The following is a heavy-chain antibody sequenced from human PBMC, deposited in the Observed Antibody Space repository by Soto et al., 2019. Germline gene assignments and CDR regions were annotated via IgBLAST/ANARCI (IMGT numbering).Heavy chain of an antibody. CDR3: ARVCGGSCKTYYCYYGMDF. Sequence: RLSYTVSELNMGNHCISWVRQDPGKGLEWVANIKQDGSEKYYVDSVKGRFTISRDNAKNSLYLQMNSLRAEDTAVYYCARVCGGSCKTYYCYYGMDFLGQGTTVTV. V-gene: IGHV3-7*03. J-gene: IGHJ6*02. CDR1: ELNMGNHC. CDR2: IKQDGSEK. D-gene: IGHD2-15*01.